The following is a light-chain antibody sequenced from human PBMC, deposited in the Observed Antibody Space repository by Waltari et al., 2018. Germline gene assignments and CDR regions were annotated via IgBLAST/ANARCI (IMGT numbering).Light chain of an antibody. CDR1: YSNIGSNT. J-gene: IGLJ2*01. CDR2: SND. CDR3: AAWDDSLNGHMV. Sequence: QSVVTQPPSVSGTPGQRVTISCSGSYSNIGSNTVNWYQQLPETAPKLLIYSNDRRPSGVPDRCSGSKSGTSASLGISGLQSEDEADYYCAAWDDSLNGHMVFGGGTKVTVL. V-gene: IGLV1-44*01.